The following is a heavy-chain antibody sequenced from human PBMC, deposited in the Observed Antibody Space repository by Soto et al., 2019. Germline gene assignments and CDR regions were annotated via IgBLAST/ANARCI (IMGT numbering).Heavy chain of an antibody. D-gene: IGHD3-3*01. CDR2: ISSSSTYI. Sequence: NPGGSLRLSCAASGFTFSSYSMNWVRQAPGKGLEWVSSISSSSTYIYYADSVKGRFTISRDNAKNSLFLQMNSLRVEDTAVYYCAGGSIFGVVIRDVWGKGTTVTVSS. J-gene: IGHJ6*04. CDR3: AGGSIFGVVIRDV. CDR1: GFTFSSYS. V-gene: IGHV3-21*01.